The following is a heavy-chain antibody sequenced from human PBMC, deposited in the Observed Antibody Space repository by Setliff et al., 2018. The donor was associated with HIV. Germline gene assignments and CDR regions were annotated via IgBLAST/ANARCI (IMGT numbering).Heavy chain of an antibody. CDR3: ARDWVTRSNYYGSGSPWYFDF. Sequence: PSETLSLTCAVYGGSFSDYQWSWVRQSPGKGLEWIGQINYCGTTRYNPSLKSRVTMSVDTSQNQFSLKLRSVNAADTAVYYCARDWVTRSNYYGSGSPWYFDFWGRGILVTVSS. D-gene: IGHD3-10*01. V-gene: IGHV4-34*01. CDR1: GGSFSDYQ. CDR2: INYCGTT. J-gene: IGHJ2*01.